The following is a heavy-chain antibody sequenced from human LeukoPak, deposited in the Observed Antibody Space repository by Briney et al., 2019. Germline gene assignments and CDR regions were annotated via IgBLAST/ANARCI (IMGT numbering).Heavy chain of an antibody. CDR1: GYSISSGYY. D-gene: IGHD1-26*01. CDR3: ARGGYSGSRYYYNYMDV. V-gene: IGHV4-38-2*01. J-gene: IGHJ6*03. Sequence: SETLSLTCAVSGYSISSGYYWGWIRQPPGKGLEWIGSNYRSGSTYYNPSLKSRVTISVDTSKNQLSLNLSSVTAADTAVYCCARGGYSGSRYYYNYMDVWGKGTTVTVSS. CDR2: NYRSGST.